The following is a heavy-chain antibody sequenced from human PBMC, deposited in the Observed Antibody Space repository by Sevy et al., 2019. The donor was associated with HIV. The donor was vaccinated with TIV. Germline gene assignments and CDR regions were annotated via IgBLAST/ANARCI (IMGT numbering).Heavy chain of an antibody. J-gene: IGHJ6*02. D-gene: IGHD2-2*01. CDR2: IRYDGSNK. Sequence: GGSLRLSCAASGFTFSNYGIHWVRQAPGKGLEWVAVIRYDGSNKYYEDSVKGRFTISRDNSKNTLYLQINSLRAEDTAVYYCARGPLRYGSSSSCYEGDNYYYGMDVWGQGTTVTVSS. V-gene: IGHV3-33*01. CDR1: GFTFSNYG. CDR3: ARGPLRYGSSSSCYEGDNYYYGMDV.